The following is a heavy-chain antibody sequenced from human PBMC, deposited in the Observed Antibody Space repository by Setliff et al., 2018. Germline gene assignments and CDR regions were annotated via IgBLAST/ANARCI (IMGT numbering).Heavy chain of an antibody. J-gene: IGHJ3*02. V-gene: IGHV3-33*01. D-gene: IGHD5-12*01. CDR3: AGDPPSSGYAFDI. CDR1: GFTFSSYA. CDR2: IWYDGSST. Sequence: PGESLTISCAASGFTFSSYAMHWVRQAPGKGLEWVAFIWYDGSSTYYTGSVKGRFTISRDNSRNTLYLQMNSLRAEDTAVYYCAGDPPSSGYAFDIWGQGTMVTVSS.